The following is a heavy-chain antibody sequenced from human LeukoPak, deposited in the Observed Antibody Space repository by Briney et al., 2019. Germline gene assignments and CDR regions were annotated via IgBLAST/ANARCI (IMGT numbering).Heavy chain of an antibody. CDR2: ISGSGGST. Sequence: GGSLRLSCAASGFTFSSYAMSWVRQAPGKGLEWVSAISGSGGSTYYADSVKGRFTISRDNSKNTLYLQMNSLRAEDTAVYYCARAPYYDIFFDYWGQGTLVTVSS. CDR3: ARAPYYDIFFDY. V-gene: IGHV3-23*01. J-gene: IGHJ4*02. CDR1: GFTFSSYA. D-gene: IGHD3-9*01.